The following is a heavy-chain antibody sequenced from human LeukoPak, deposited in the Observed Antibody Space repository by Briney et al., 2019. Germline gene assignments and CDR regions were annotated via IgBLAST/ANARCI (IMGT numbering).Heavy chain of an antibody. CDR1: GYTLTDYY. CDR2: MNPNSGDT. Sequence: GASVTVSCKASGYTLTDYYIHWVRQAPGHGLEWMGWMNPNSGDTNSAQSFQGRVTMTRETSISTAYMELSRLRFDDTAVYYCARVRRYYYGMDVWGQGTTVTVSS. J-gene: IGHJ6*02. CDR3: ARVRRYYYGMDV. V-gene: IGHV1-2*02.